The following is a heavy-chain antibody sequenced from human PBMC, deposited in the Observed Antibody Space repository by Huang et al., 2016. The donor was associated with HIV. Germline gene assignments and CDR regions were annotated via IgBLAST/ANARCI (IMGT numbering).Heavy chain of an antibody. V-gene: IGHV3-23*01. CDR1: GFIFGTYA. CDR3: ANAGGSSAFDI. D-gene: IGHD2-8*02. Sequence: EVQLLESGGGLVQPGGSLRLSCAASGFIFGTYAMNWVRQGPGKGLEWVSTISGSGGDIHDADSVKGRFTISRDNSKSTLYLQMNSLRAEDTAVYYCANAGGSSAFDIWGQGTMVTVSS. CDR2: ISGSGGDI. J-gene: IGHJ3*02.